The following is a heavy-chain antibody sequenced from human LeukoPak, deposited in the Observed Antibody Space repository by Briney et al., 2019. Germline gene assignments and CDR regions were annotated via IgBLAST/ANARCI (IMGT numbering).Heavy chain of an antibody. CDR3: AKGDDDYGDYYFDY. CDR1: GFTFSSYA. CDR2: IRGSGGST. D-gene: IGHD4-17*01. Sequence: GGSLRLSCAASGFTFSSYAMSWDRQAPGKGLEWVSAIRGSGGSTYYADSVKGRFTISRDNSKNTLYLQMNSLRAEDTAVYYCAKGDDDYGDYYFDYWGQGTLVTVSS. J-gene: IGHJ4*02. V-gene: IGHV3-23*01.